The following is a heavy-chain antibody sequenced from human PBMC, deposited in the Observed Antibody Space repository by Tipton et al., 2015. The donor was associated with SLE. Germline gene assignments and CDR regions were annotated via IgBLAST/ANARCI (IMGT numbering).Heavy chain of an antibody. Sequence: SLRLSCAASGFTFSRHWMNWVRQAPGKGLEWVANIKEDGSEKYHVDSVKGRFTISRDNAKNSLYLQMSSLRAEDTAVYYCARDRGWGSSREVDYWGQGTLVTVSS. J-gene: IGHJ4*02. D-gene: IGHD7-27*01. CDR3: ARDRGWGSSREVDY. CDR1: GFTFSRHW. V-gene: IGHV3-7*01. CDR2: IKEDGSEK.